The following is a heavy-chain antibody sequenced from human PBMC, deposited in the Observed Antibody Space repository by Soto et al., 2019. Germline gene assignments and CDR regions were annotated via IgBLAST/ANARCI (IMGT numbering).Heavy chain of an antibody. CDR3: ARSYRRYCSGGSCYSYYYYYMDV. D-gene: IGHD2-15*01. Sequence: PSETLSLTCTVSGGSISSYYWSWIRQPPGKGLEWIGYIYYSGSTNYNPSLKSRVTISVDTSKNQFSLKLSSVTAADTAVYYCARSYRRYCSGGSCYSYYYYYMDVWGKGTTVTV. J-gene: IGHJ6*03. CDR1: GGSISSYY. CDR2: IYYSGST. V-gene: IGHV4-59*01.